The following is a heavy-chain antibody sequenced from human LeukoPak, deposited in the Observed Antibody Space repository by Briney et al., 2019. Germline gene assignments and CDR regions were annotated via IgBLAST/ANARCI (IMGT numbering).Heavy chain of an antibody. J-gene: IGHJ5*02. D-gene: IGHD2-8*01. V-gene: IGHV4-39*07. CDR3: ARENYCTNGVCWAFDP. Sequence: SETLSLTCTVSGGSISSSDYYWGWIRQPPGKGLEWIGNIYYTGSSSYDSSLKSRVTISVDTSKNQFSLQLSSVTAADTAVYYCARENYCTNGVCWAFDPWGQGTLVTVSS. CDR1: GGSISSSDYY. CDR2: IYYTGSS.